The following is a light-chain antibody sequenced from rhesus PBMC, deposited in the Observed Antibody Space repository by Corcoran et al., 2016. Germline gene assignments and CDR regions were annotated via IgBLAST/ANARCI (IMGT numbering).Light chain of an antibody. CDR2: KAA. CDR3: QQCSSSPYS. V-gene: IGKV1-22*01. CDR1: LSISSW. J-gene: IGKJ2*01. Sequence: DIQMTQSPSSLSASVGDTVTITCRASLSISSWLAWYQQKPGKAPKLLIYKAASLQSGVLSRFSGSGSGTDFTLPISSLQSDDFATYYCQQCSSSPYSFGRGTKVEIK.